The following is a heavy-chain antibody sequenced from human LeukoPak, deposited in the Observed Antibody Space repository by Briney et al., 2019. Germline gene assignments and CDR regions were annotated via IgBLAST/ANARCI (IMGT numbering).Heavy chain of an antibody. CDR1: GASFTGYY. V-gene: IGHV4-34*01. Sequence: SETLSLTCDVYGASFTGYYWSWIRQSPGKGLEWIGEMDQRGSMNYNPSLKSRVTISVDRSKNQFSLKLSSVAAADTAVYYCARELELRYWGQGTLVTVSS. CDR3: ARELELRY. J-gene: IGHJ4*02. D-gene: IGHD1-7*01. CDR2: MDQRGSM.